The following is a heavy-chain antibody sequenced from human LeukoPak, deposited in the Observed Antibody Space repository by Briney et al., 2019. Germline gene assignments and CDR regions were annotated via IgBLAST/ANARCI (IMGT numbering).Heavy chain of an antibody. CDR3: GVLRTFDP. Sequence: AGSLSLSCSASGFICSDYYMSWIRQAPGRGLEWVSYITSSGSTLYYAVHLKGRFTISRDNGTNSLYLQMNNLRAEDTAVYARGVLRTFDPWGQGTLVTVSS. V-gene: IGHV3-11*04. D-gene: IGHD3-10*01. J-gene: IGHJ5*02. CDR1: GFICSDYY. CDR2: ITSSGSTL.